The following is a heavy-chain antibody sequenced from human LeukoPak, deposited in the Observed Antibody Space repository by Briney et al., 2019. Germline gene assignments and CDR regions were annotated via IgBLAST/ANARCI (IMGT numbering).Heavy chain of an antibody. CDR1: GFTFTSSA. D-gene: IGHD4-17*01. CDR3: AADLDDYGDHEAPDP. Sequence: GASVKVSCKASGFTFTSSAMQWVRQARGQRLEWIGWIVVGSGNTNYAQKFQERVTITRDMSTSTAYMELSSLRSEDTAVYYCAADLDDYGDHEAPDPWGQGTLVTVSS. V-gene: IGHV1-58*02. J-gene: IGHJ5*02. CDR2: IVVGSGNT.